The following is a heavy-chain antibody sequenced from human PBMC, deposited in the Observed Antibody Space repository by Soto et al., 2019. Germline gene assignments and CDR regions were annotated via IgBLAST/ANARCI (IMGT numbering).Heavy chain of an antibody. D-gene: IGHD2-15*01. CDR2: ISGSGGST. V-gene: IGHV3-23*01. CDR1: GFTFSSYA. J-gene: IGHJ6*02. Sequence: EVQLLESGGGLVQPGGSLRLSCAASGFTFSSYAMSWVRHAPGKGLEWVSAISGSGGSTYYADSVKGRCTISRDNYKNTLYLQMNSLRADDTDVYYCAKYCSGGSCRGGYYYYYGMDVWVQGTTVTVSS. CDR3: AKYCSGGSCRGGYYYYYGMDV.